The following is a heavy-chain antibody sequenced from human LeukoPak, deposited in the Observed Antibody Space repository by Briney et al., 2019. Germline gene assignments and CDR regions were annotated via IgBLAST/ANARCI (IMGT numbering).Heavy chain of an antibody. Sequence: ASVKVSCKASGGTFSSYAISWVRQAPGQGLEWMGRIIPILGIANYAQKFQGRVTITADKSTSTAYMELSSLRSEDTAVYYCARVIYGSGTYYKGWFDPWGQGTLVTVSS. D-gene: IGHD3-10*01. CDR1: GGTFSSYA. CDR3: ARVIYGSGTYYKGWFDP. CDR2: IIPILGIA. V-gene: IGHV1-69*04. J-gene: IGHJ5*02.